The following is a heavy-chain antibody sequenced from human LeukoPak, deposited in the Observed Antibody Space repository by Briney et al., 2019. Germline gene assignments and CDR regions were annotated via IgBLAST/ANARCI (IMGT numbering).Heavy chain of an antibody. V-gene: IGHV4-39*02. CDR2: IYYSGST. J-gene: IGHJ3*02. CDR1: GGSISSSSYY. Sequence: PSETLSLTCTVSGGSISSSSYYWGWIRQPPGKGLEWIGSIYYSGSTYYNPSLKSRVTISVDTSKNQFSLKLSSVTAADTAVYYCARDTHCSSTSCYNAFDIWGQGTMVTVSS. D-gene: IGHD2-2*02. CDR3: ARDTHCSSTSCYNAFDI.